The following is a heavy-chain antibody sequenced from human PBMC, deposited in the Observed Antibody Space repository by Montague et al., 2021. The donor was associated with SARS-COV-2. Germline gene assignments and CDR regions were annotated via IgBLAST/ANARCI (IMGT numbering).Heavy chain of an antibody. CDR2: IYTSRST. Sequence: TLSLTCTVSGGSISSGSYYWSWIRQPAGKGLEWIGRIYTSRSTNYNPSLKSRVTISVDTSKNQFSLKLSSVTATDTAVYYCARVGVGTMVRGVIPAYYYYGMDVWGQGTTVTVSS. J-gene: IGHJ6*02. D-gene: IGHD3-10*01. V-gene: IGHV4-61*02. CDR1: GGSISSGSYY. CDR3: ARVGVGTMVRGVIPAYYYYGMDV.